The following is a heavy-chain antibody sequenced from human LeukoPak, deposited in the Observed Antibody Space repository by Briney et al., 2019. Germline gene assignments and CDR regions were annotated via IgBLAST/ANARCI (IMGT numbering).Heavy chain of an antibody. D-gene: IGHD5-12*01. CDR2: ISWDGGST. Sequence: PGGSLRLSCAASGFTFDDYAMHWVRQAPGKGLEWVSLISWDGGSTYYADSVKGRFTFSRDNSRHTLYLQMNSLGAEDTALYYCAKDKEYSGFGPILSGYYYGMDVWGKGTTVTVSS. CDR3: AKDKEYSGFGPILSGYYYGMDV. J-gene: IGHJ6*04. CDR1: GFTFDDYA. V-gene: IGHV3-43D*04.